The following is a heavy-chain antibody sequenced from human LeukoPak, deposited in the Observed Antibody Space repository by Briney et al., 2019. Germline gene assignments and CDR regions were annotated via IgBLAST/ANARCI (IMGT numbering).Heavy chain of an antibody. CDR3: ARTYCSSTSCYVNWFDP. CDR2: INPNSGGT. Sequence: ASVKVSCKASGYTFTGYYMHWVRQAPGQGLEWMGWINPNSGGTNYAQKFQGRVTMTRDTSISTAYMELSRLRSDDTAVYYCARTYCSSTSCYVNWFDPWGQGTLDTVSS. D-gene: IGHD2-2*01. V-gene: IGHV1-2*02. CDR1: GYTFTGYY. J-gene: IGHJ5*02.